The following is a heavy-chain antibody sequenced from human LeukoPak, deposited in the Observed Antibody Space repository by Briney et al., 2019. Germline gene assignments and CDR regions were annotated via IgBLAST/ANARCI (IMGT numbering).Heavy chain of an antibody. CDR1: GYTFTGYY. V-gene: IGHV1-2*02. J-gene: IGHJ4*02. D-gene: IGHD2-2*01. CDR3: ARGHGYCSSTSCSTHFDY. Sequence: ASVKVSCKASGYTFTGYYMHWVRQAPRQGLEWMGWINPNSGGTNYAQKFQGRVTMTRDTSISTAYMELSRLRSDDTAVYYCARGHGYCSSTSCSTHFDYWGQGTLVTVSS. CDR2: INPNSGGT.